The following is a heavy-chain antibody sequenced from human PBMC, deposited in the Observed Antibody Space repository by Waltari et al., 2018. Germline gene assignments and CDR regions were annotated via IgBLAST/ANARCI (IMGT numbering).Heavy chain of an antibody. V-gene: IGHV4-59*08. CDR2: IYYSGST. CDR1: GGSISNYY. Sequence: QVQLQESGPGLVKPSETLSLTCTVSGGSISNYYWSWIRQSPGKGLEWIGSIYYSGSTNYNPSLKSRVTLSVDTSMNHFALKLSSVTAADTALYYCARQVHYDFWTGYYLFDYWGQGTLVTVSS. D-gene: IGHD3-3*01. J-gene: IGHJ4*02. CDR3: ARQVHYDFWTGYYLFDY.